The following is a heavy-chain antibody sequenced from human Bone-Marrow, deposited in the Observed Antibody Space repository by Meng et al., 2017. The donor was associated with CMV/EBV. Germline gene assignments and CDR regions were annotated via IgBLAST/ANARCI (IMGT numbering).Heavy chain of an antibody. Sequence: SLKISCAASGFTFDDYAMHWVRQAPGKGLEWVSGISWNSGSIGYADSVKGRFTISRDNAKNSLYLQMNSLRAEGAALYYCAKDYYYYGMDVWGQGTTVTVSS. J-gene: IGHJ6*02. CDR2: ISWNSGSI. V-gene: IGHV3-9*01. CDR3: AKDYYYYGMDV. CDR1: GFTFDDYA.